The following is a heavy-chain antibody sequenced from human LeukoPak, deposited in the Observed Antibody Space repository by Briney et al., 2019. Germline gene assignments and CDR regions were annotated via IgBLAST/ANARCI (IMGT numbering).Heavy chain of an antibody. CDR3: ARESSGNYYNPLGYMDV. J-gene: IGHJ6*03. Sequence: SETLSPTCAVYGGSSSGYYWSWIRQPPGKGLEWIGEINHSGSTNYNPSLKSRVTISVDTSKNQFSLKLSSVTAADTAVYYCARESSGNYYNPLGYMDVWGKGTTVTVSS. CDR2: INHSGST. V-gene: IGHV4-34*01. CDR1: GGSSSGYY. D-gene: IGHD3-10*01.